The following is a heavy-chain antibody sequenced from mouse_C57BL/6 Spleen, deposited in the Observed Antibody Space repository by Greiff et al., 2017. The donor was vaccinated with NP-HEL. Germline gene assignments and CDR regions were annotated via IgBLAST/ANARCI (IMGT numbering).Heavy chain of an antibody. J-gene: IGHJ1*03. CDR2: IDPSDSYT. CDR1: GYTFTSYW. CDR3: APGYFDV. Sequence: QVHVKQPGAELVKPGASVKLSCKASGYTFTSYWMQWVKQRPGQGLEWIGEIDPSDSYTNYNQKFKGKATLTVDTSSSTAYMQLSSLTSEDSAVYYCAPGYFDVWGTGTTVTVSS. V-gene: IGHV1-50*01.